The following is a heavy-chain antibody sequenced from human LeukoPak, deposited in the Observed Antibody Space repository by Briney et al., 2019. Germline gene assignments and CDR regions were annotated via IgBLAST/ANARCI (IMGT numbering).Heavy chain of an antibody. V-gene: IGHV1-69-2*01. CDR1: GYAFTDYY. CDR3: ATNSLSGYYGSGSTSFDP. CDR2: VDPEDGET. J-gene: IGHJ5*02. D-gene: IGHD3-10*01. Sequence: ASVKVSCKVSGYAFTDYYMHWVQQAPEKGLEWMGLVDPEDGETIYAEKFQGRVTITADTSTDTAYMELSSLRSEDTAVYYCATNSLSGYYGSGSTSFDPWGQGTLVTVSS.